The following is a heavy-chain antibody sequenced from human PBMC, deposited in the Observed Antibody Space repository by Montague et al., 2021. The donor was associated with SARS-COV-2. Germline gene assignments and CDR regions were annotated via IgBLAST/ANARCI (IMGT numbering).Heavy chain of an antibody. V-gene: IGHV4-59*02. CDR3: VRDPAPSGSGTFYDY. D-gene: IGHD1-26*01. CDR2: VYYSRSS. CDR1: GDSVSHDF. J-gene: IGHJ4*02. Sequence: SETLSLTCTVSGDSVSHDFWTWIQQPPGKGLEWIGYVYYSRSSSYNPSLRGRVSIAVDTSKNQFSLRLSTVTAADTAIYYCVRDPAPSGSGTFYDYWGQGTLVAVSS.